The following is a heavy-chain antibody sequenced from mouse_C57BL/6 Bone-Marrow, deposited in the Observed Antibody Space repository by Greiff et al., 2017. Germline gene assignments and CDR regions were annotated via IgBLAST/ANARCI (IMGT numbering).Heavy chain of an antibody. CDR2: IFPGSGST. CDR1: GYTFTDYY. J-gene: IGHJ3*01. D-gene: IGHD1-1*01. Sequence: QVQLQQSGPELVKPGASVKISCKASGYTFTDYYINWVKQRPGQGLEWIGWIFPGSGSTYYNEKFKGKATLTVDKSSSTAYMLLSSLTSEDSAVYFCARCPYYYGSSLAWFAYWGQGTLVTVSA. V-gene: IGHV1-75*01. CDR3: ARCPYYYGSSLAWFAY.